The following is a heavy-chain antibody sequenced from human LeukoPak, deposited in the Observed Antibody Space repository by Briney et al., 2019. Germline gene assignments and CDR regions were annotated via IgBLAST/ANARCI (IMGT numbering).Heavy chain of an antibody. CDR2: IYPGDSDI. V-gene: IGHV5-51*01. D-gene: IGHD6-6*01. CDR1: GYSFPSYW. J-gene: IGHJ4*02. CDR3: ARHTKFSSSSRLFDY. Sequence: GESLKISCKGSGYSFPSYWIGWVRQMPGKGLEWMGIIYPGDSDIRYSPSFQGQVTISADKSISTAYLQWTSLKASDTAMYYCARHTKFSSSSRLFDYWGQGTLVTVSS.